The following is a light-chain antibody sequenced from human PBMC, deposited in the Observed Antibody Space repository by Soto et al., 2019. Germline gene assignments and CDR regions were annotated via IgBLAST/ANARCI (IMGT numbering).Light chain of an antibody. CDR1: QSVSSY. CDR2: DAS. CDR3: QQPWT. Sequence: EIVLTQSPATLSLSPGERATLSCRASQSVSSYLAWYQQKPGQAPRLLIYDASNRATGIPARFSGSGSGTDFTLTISSREPEDFAVYYCQQPWTFGQGTKVEIK. V-gene: IGKV3-11*01. J-gene: IGKJ1*01.